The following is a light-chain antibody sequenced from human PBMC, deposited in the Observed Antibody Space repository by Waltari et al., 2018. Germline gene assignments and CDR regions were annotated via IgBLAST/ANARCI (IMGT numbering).Light chain of an antibody. J-gene: IGLJ2*01. CDR3: SSYAGSAVV. CDR2: DVS. CDR1: SSDVGGYNY. V-gene: IGLV2-11*01. Sequence: QSALTQPRSVSGSPGQSVTIPCTGTSSDVGGYNYVSWYQQHPGKAPKLLIYDVSKRPSGVPDRFSGSKSGNTASLTISGLQAEDEADYYCSSYAGSAVVFGGGTKLTVL.